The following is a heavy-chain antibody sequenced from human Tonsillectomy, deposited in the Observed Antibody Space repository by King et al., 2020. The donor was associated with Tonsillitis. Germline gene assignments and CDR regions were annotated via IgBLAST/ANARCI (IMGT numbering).Heavy chain of an antibody. D-gene: IGHD7-27*01. CDR2: IKQDGSEK. CDR1: GFTFSTYW. CDR3: ARDSGYYYYYMDV. J-gene: IGHJ6*03. V-gene: IGHV3-7*03. Sequence: VQLVESGGGLVQPGGSLRLSCAASGFTFSTYWMSWVRQAPGKGLEWVANIKQDGSEKYYVDSVKGRFTISRDNAKNSLYLQMNSLRAEDTAVYYCARDSGYYYYYMDVWGKGTTVTASS.